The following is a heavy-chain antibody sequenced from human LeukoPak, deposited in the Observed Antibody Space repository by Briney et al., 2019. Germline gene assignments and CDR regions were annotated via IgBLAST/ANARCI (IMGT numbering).Heavy chain of an antibody. CDR1: GFTFSSYW. CDR3: AGYGVRRGWFDP. CDR2: IKQDGSET. D-gene: IGHD4-17*01. J-gene: IGHJ5*02. Sequence: GGSLRLSCAASGFTFSSYWMSWVRQAPGKWLEWVANIKQDGSETYYVASLKGRFTISRDNAKNSLYLQMNSLRAEDTAVYYCAGYGVRRGWFDPWGQGTLVTVSS. V-gene: IGHV3-7*01.